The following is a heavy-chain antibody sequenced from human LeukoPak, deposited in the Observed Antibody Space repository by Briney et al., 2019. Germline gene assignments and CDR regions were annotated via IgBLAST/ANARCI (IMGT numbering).Heavy chain of an antibody. J-gene: IGHJ5*02. Sequence: PGGSLRLFCVASGLTFSSCWMHWVRQAPGKGLVWVSRINSDGSSTSYADSVKGRFTISRDNAKNTLYLQMNSLRADDTAVYYCRWVTSGGWFDLWGQGTLVTVSS. CDR1: GLTFSSCW. V-gene: IGHV3-74*01. CDR3: RWVTSGGWFDL. CDR2: INSDGSST. D-gene: IGHD1-26*01.